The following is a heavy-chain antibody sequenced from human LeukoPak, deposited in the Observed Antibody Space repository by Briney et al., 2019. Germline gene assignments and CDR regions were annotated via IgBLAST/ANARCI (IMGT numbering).Heavy chain of an antibody. Sequence: GEPLKISRKGSGYSFSSYWISWVRQMPGKGLEWMGIIYPGDSDTRYSPSFQGQVTISADKSISTAYLQWSSLTASDTAMYYCARHRPYSSGWRHFDYWGQGTLVTVSS. D-gene: IGHD6-19*01. V-gene: IGHV5-51*01. J-gene: IGHJ4*02. CDR2: IYPGDSDT. CDR3: ARHRPYSSGWRHFDY. CDR1: GYSFSSYW.